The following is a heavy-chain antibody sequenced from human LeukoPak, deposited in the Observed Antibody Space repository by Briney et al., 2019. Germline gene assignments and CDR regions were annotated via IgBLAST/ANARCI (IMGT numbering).Heavy chain of an antibody. CDR2: TRYDGSNK. CDR3: AKDLFGDYVWGTYRAIDT. J-gene: IGHJ4*02. CDR1: GFSISRYG. Sequence: GGSLRLSCAGSGFSISRYGMHWVRQPPGKGLEWVAFTRYDGSNKYFADSVKGRFTISRDNSENTLYLQMQSLRLEDSAIYYCAKDLFGDYVWGTYRAIDTWGQGTLVTVSS. V-gene: IGHV3-30*02. D-gene: IGHD3-16*02.